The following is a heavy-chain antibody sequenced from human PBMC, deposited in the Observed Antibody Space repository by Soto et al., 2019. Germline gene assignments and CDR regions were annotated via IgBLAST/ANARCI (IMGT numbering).Heavy chain of an antibody. J-gene: IGHJ4*02. CDR1: GGSFSGYY. CDR3: ARLRSRIWFGELSHPFDY. CDR2: INHSGST. Sequence: SETLSLTCAVYGGSFSGYYWSWIRQPPGKGLEWVGEINHSGSTNYNPSLKSRVTISVDASKNNFSLKLSSVTAADMAVYYCARLRSRIWFGELSHPFDYWGQGTLVTVSS. D-gene: IGHD3-10*01. V-gene: IGHV4-34*01.